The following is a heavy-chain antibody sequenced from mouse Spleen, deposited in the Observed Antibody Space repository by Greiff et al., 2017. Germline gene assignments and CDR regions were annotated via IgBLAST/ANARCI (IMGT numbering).Heavy chain of an antibody. CDR1: GYTFTSYW. V-gene: IGHV1-61*01. J-gene: IGHJ4*01. Sequence: VQLQQPGAELVRPGSSVKLSCKASGYTFTSYWMDWVKQRPGQGLEWIGNIYPSDSETHYNQKFKDKATLTVDKSSSTAYMQLSSLTSEDSAVYYCARGGNYVSYAMDYWGQGTSVTVSS. CDR2: IYPSDSET. D-gene: IGHD2-1*01. CDR3: ARGGNYVSYAMDY.